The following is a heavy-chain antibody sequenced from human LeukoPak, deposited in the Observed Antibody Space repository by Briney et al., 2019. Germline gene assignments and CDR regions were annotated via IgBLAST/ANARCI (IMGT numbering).Heavy chain of an antibody. CDR1: GFTFSSYS. CDR3: AKDVLDYGDYLRYFDY. J-gene: IGHJ4*02. CDR2: ISSSSSTI. Sequence: PGGSLRLSCAASGFTFSSYSMNWVRQAPGKGLEWIAYISSSSSTIYYADSVKGRFTISRDNSKNTLYLQMNSLRAEDTAVYYCAKDVLDYGDYLRYFDYWGQGTLVTVSP. D-gene: IGHD4-17*01. V-gene: IGHV3-48*01.